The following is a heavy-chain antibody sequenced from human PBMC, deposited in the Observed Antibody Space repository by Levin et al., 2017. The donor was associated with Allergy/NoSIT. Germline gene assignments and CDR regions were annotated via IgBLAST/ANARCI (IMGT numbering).Heavy chain of an antibody. CDR3: FVRAAISGADPPIDY. Sequence: GESLKISCKASGYTFSDYYMHWVRQAPGQGLEWMGWIDPNNGATNYAQNFQGRVTMARDTSISTAYMDLNSLTSDDTAVYYCFVRAAISGADPPIDYWGQGTLVTVSS. V-gene: IGHV1-2*02. D-gene: IGHD1-26*01. J-gene: IGHJ4*02. CDR1: GYTFSDYY. CDR2: IDPNNGAT.